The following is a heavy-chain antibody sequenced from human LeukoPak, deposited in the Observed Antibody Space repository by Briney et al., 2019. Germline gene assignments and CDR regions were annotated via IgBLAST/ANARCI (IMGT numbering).Heavy chain of an antibody. CDR2: ISSSGGNI. J-gene: IGHJ4*02. V-gene: IGHV3-48*03. Sequence: GGSLRLSCAASGFTFSSYAMSWVRQGPGKGLEWVSYISSSGGNIYYADSVKGRFTISRDNAKNSLYLQMNSLRAEDTAVYYCARRYCSSTSCTLDNWGQGTLITVSS. CDR1: GFTFSSYA. D-gene: IGHD2-2*01. CDR3: ARRYCSSTSCTLDN.